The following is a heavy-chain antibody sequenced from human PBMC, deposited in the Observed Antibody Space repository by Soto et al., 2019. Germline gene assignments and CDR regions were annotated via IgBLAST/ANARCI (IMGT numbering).Heavy chain of an antibody. CDR1: GYTFTSYA. J-gene: IGHJ4*02. D-gene: IGHD1-20*01. V-gene: IGHV1-3*01. Sequence: ASVKVSFKASGYTFTSYAIHWVRQAPGQRLEWMGWINAGNGNRKYSQKFQGRVTITRDTSASTAYMELSSLRSEDTAVYYCARGLYNPFDYWGQGTLVTVSS. CDR3: ARGLYNPFDY. CDR2: INAGNGNR.